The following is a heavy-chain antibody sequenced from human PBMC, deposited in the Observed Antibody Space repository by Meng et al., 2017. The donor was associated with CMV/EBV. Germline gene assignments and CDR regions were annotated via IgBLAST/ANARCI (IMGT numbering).Heavy chain of an antibody. D-gene: IGHD6-6*01. J-gene: IGHJ6*02. CDR3: ARGPSSIAARQYYYYGMDV. CDR1: GFTFSSYA. V-gene: IGHV3-30-3*01. Sequence: GGSLRLSCAASGFTFSSYAMHWVRQAPGKGLEWVAVISYDGSNKYYADSVKGRFTISRDNSKNTLYLQMNSLRAEDTAVYYCARGPSSIAARQYYYYGMDVWGQGTTVTVSS. CDR2: ISYDGSNK.